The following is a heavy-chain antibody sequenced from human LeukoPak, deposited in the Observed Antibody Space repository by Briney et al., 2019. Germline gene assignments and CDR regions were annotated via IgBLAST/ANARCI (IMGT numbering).Heavy chain of an antibody. CDR2: ISDSGST. CDR1: GVSIRSFD. Sequence: SETLSLTCTVSGVSIRSFDRNWIRQPPGKGLEWIGYISDSGSTNYNPSLKSRLTISRDTSKNQFSLKLSSVTAADTAVYYCARRGLRSSFDYWGQGTLVTVSS. D-gene: IGHD1-26*01. J-gene: IGHJ4*02. V-gene: IGHV4-59*01. CDR3: ARRGLRSSFDY.